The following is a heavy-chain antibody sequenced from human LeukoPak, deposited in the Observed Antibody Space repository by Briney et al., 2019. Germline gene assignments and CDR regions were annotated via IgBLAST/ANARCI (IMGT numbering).Heavy chain of an antibody. D-gene: IGHD5-12*01. CDR2: ISSSGFTI. J-gene: IGHJ4*02. Sequence: PGGSLRLSCATSGFTFSSYEMNWVRQAPGKGLEGVSYISSSGFTIYYADSVKGRFTISRDNARNSLFLQMNSLRAEDTAVYYCARLGGKDVDIVATIEWGFDYWGQGALVTVSS. CDR1: GFTFSSYE. V-gene: IGHV3-48*03. CDR3: ARLGGKDVDIVATIEWGFDY.